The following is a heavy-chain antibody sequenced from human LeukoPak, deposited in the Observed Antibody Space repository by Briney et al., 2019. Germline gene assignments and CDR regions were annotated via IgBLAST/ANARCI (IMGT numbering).Heavy chain of an antibody. CDR1: GGSISSGGYY. V-gene: IGHV4-31*03. CDR2: LYYSGST. CDR3: ARAPICSSTSCYFSWFDP. Sequence: SQTLSLTCTVSGGSISSGGYYWSWIRQHPGKGLEWIGYLYYSGSTYYNPSLKSRVTISVDTSKNQFSLKLSSVTAADTAVYYCARAPICSSTSCYFSWFDPWGQGALVTVSS. D-gene: IGHD2-2*01. J-gene: IGHJ5*02.